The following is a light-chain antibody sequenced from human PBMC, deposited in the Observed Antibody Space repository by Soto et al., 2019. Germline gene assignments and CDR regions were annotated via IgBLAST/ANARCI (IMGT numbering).Light chain of an antibody. J-gene: IGLJ2*01. CDR3: AAWDASLNGPDVV. V-gene: IGLV1-44*01. Sequence: QSVLTQPPSASGTPGQRVTISCSGSSSNIGSNTVNWYQQLPGTAPKLLIHATNQRPSGVPDRFSGSKSGTSASLAISGLQSEDEADYSGAAWDASLNGPDVVFGGGTKLTVL. CDR1: SSNIGSNT. CDR2: ATN.